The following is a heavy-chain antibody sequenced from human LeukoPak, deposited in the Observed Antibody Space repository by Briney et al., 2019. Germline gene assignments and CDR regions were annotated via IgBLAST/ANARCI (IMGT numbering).Heavy chain of an antibody. CDR2: ISYDGSNK. V-gene: IGHV3-30*18. CDR3: AKDGDDFWSGYRTYYYYYYMDV. CDR1: GFTLSSYG. Sequence: GGSLRLSCAASGFTLSSYGMHWVRQAPGKGLEWVAVISYDGSNKYYADSVKGRFTISRDNSKNTLYLQMNSLRAEDTAVYYCAKDGDDFWSGYRTYYYYYYMDVWGKGTTVTVSS. J-gene: IGHJ6*03. D-gene: IGHD3-3*01.